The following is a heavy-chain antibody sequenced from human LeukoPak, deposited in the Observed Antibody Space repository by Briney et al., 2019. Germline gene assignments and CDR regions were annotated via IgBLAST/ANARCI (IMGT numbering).Heavy chain of an antibody. CDR1: GFTDSSNY. CDR3: ARALIAAAGLYYFDY. V-gene: IGHV3-66*01. CDR2: IYSGGST. Sequence: GGSLRLSCAASGFTDSSNYMSWARQAPGKGLEWVSVIYSGGSTYYADSVKGRFTISRDNSKNTLYLQMNSLRAEDTAVYYCARALIAAAGLYYFDYWGQGTLVTVSS. J-gene: IGHJ4*02. D-gene: IGHD6-13*01.